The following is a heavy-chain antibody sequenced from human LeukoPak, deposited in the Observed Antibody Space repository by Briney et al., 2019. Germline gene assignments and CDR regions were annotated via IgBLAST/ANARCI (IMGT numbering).Heavy chain of an antibody. CDR2: IYYSGST. CDR1: GGSISSSSYY. V-gene: IGHV4-39*01. Sequence: PSDTLSLTCTVSGGSISSSSYYCGWIRQPPGKGLEWIGSIYYSGSTYYNPSLKSRVTISVDTSKNQFSLKLGSVTAADTAVYYCARHRMYYYDSSGRGVADAFDIWGQGTMVTVSS. CDR3: ARHRMYYYDSSGRGVADAFDI. D-gene: IGHD3-22*01. J-gene: IGHJ3*02.